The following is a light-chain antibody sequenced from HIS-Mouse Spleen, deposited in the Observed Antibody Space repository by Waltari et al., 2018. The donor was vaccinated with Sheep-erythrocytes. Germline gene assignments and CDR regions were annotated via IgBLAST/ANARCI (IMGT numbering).Light chain of an antibody. CDR2: DVS. CDR1: SRDVGGYNY. CDR3: CSYAGSYTWV. J-gene: IGLJ3*02. V-gene: IGLV2-11*01. Sequence: QSALTQPRSVSGSPGHSVTIPCTGTSRDVGGYNYVSWYQQHPGKAPKLMIYDVSKRPSGVPDRFSGSKSGNTASLTISGLQAEDEADYYCCSYAGSYTWVFGGGTKLTVL.